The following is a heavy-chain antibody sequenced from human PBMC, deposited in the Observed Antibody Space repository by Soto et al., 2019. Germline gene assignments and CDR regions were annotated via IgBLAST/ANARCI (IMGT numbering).Heavy chain of an antibody. J-gene: IGHJ5*02. D-gene: IGHD6-13*01. CDR1: GGTFSSYA. V-gene: IGHV1-69*13. CDR3: ARGPPGGYSSSWYNWFDP. Sequence: SVKVSCKASGGTFSSYAISWVRQAPGQGLEWMGGIIPIFGTANYAQKFQGRVTITADESTSTAYMELSSLRSEDTAVYYCARGPPGGYSSSWYNWFDPWGQGTLVTVSS. CDR2: IIPIFGTA.